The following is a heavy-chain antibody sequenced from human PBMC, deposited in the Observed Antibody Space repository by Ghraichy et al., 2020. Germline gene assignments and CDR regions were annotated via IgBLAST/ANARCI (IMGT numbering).Heavy chain of an antibody. J-gene: IGHJ4*02. CDR1: GGSISSSRHY. CDR2: IYYSGTT. V-gene: IGHV4-39*01. CDR3: ARRPSSDYFYAPYFDY. Sequence: ETLSLTCSVSGGSISSSRHYWGWIRQPPGKGLEWIGSIYYSGTTYYNPSLKSRVTVSVDTSKNQFSLKLSFVTAADTAVYYCARRPSSDYFYAPYFDYWGPGTLVTVSS. D-gene: IGHD3-22*01.